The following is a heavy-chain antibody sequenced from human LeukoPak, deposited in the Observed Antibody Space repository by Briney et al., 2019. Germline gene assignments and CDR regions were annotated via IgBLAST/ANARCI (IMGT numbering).Heavy chain of an antibody. CDR1: GFTVSSNY. CDR3: AREYYGSGSYYNVGY. D-gene: IGHD3-10*01. V-gene: IGHV3-66*01. J-gene: IGHJ4*02. CDR2: IYSGGST. Sequence: PGGSLRLSCAASGFTVSSNYMSWVRQAPGKGLEWVSFIYSGGSTYYADSVKGRFTISRDNSKNTLYLQMNSLRPEDTAVYYCAREYYGSGSYYNVGYWGQGTLVTVSS.